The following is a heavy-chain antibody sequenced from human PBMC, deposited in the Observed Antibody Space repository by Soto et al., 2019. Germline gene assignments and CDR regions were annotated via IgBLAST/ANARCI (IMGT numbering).Heavy chain of an antibody. J-gene: IGHJ4*02. V-gene: IGHV3-7*01. CDR1: GFTFRNYW. D-gene: IGHD5-18*01. Sequence: EVQLVESGGGLVQPGGSLRLSCVASGFTFRNYWMSWLRQAPGKGLEWVANTNQDGRERYSVDSVKGRFTITRDNAKNSMHLQMNSLRAGDTAVYYCAIDGSGYSTDWGEGTLVTVSS. CDR3: AIDGSGYSTD. CDR2: TNQDGRER.